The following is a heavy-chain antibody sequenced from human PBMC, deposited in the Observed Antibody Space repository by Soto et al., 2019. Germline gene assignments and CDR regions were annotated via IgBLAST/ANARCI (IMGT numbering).Heavy chain of an antibody. Sequence: PSETLSLTCAVYGGSFSGYYWSWIRQPPGKGLEWIGEINHSGSTNYNPSLKSRVTISVDTSKNQFSLKLSSVTAADTAVYYCARRGLQYYDFWSGSSNWFDPWGRGTLVTVSS. D-gene: IGHD3-3*01. V-gene: IGHV4-34*01. CDR3: ARRGLQYYDFWSGSSNWFDP. J-gene: IGHJ5*02. CDR1: GGSFSGYY. CDR2: INHSGST.